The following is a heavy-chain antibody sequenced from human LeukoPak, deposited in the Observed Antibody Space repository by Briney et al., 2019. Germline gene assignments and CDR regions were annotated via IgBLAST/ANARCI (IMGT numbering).Heavy chain of an antibody. CDR3: ASTPRAAVAGRFDS. CDR1: GASMSSNY. CDR2: IYHSGNT. V-gene: IGHV4-4*09. D-gene: IGHD6-19*01. J-gene: IGHJ4*02. Sequence: SETLSLTCNVSGASMSSNYWSCIRQPPGKGLEWIGYIYHSGNTNYSPSLESRVTMSVDESKNMFSLRVHFVSAADTAVYYCASTPRAAVAGRFDSWGQGTLVTASS.